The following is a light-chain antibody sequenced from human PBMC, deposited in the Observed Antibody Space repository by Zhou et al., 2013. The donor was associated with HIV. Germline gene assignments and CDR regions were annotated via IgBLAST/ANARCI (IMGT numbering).Light chain of an antibody. V-gene: IGKV1-5*03. CDR3: LQHTDYPLT. CDR1: QSINNW. CDR2: KAS. Sequence: IQMTQSPSTLSASVGDRVTIACRASQSINNWLAWYQQRPGKAPKLLISKASSLENGVPLRFSGSKSETEFTLTINSLQPDDFGTYYCLQHTDYPLTFGGGTRVEIK. J-gene: IGKJ4*01.